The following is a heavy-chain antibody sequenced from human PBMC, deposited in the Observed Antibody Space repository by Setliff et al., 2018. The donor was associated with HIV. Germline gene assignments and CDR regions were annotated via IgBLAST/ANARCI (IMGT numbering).Heavy chain of an antibody. J-gene: IGHJ4*02. Sequence: GGSLRLSCAASGFTFSSYSMNWVRQAPGKGLEWVSYISSSSSTIYYADSVKGRFTISRDNSKNTMYLQMNTLRVEDTAVYYCARDPPGSGFHLDYWGQGTPVTVSS. CDR1: GFTFSSYS. D-gene: IGHD5-12*01. CDR3: ARDPPGSGFHLDY. V-gene: IGHV3-48*01. CDR2: ISSSSSTI.